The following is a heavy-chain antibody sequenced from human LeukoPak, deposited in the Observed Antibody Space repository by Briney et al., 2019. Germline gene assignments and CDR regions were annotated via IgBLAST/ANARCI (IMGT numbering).Heavy chain of an antibody. D-gene: IGHD5-18*01. V-gene: IGHV4-39*01. J-gene: IGHJ6*03. CDR3: ARVKWIQLWSPYYMDV. CDR1: GDSISTSNSY. Sequence: PSETLSLTCTVSGDSISTSNSYWGWIRQPPGKGLEWIGSIYYSGNTYYNASLKSRVTISVDTSKNQFSLKLTSVTAADTAVYYCARVKWIQLWSPYYMDVWGKGTTVTVSS. CDR2: IYYSGNT.